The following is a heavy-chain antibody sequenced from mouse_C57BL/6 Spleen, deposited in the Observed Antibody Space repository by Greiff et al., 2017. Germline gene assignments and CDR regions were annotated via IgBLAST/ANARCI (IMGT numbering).Heavy chain of an antibody. D-gene: IGHD2-1*01. J-gene: IGHJ1*03. CDR2: IYPGDGDT. Sequence: QVQLQPSGPELVKPGASVKISCKASGYAFSSSWMNWVQQRPGTGLEWIGRIYPGDGDTNYNGKFKGKATLTAAKSSSTAYMQLSSLTSEDSAVDFCAREGNYPRYVDVWGTGTTGTVTS. CDR1: GYAFSSSW. V-gene: IGHV1-82*01. CDR3: AREGNYPRYVDV.